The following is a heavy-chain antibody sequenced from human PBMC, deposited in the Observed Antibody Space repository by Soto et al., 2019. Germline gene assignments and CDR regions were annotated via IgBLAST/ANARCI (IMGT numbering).Heavy chain of an antibody. Sequence: GESLKISCAASGFSFSSYSLHWVRQAPGKGLEWVAVISYNGLSQFYADSVRGRLAISRDNAKNTLYLQMNSLRDEDTAVYFCARGGRGLRGAFDIWGQGTRVTVSS. D-gene: IGHD2-15*01. V-gene: IGHV3-30*09. CDR2: ISYNGLSQ. J-gene: IGHJ3*02. CDR3: ARGGRGLRGAFDI. CDR1: GFSFSSYS.